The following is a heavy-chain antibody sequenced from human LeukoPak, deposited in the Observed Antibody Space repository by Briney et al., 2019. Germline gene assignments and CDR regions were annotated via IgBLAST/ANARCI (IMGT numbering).Heavy chain of an antibody. Sequence: GGSLRLSCAASGFTFTDAWLGWARQAPGRGLEWVARVKSKARGGTIDYAAPVKGRLTIARDDSKDTVDLQMNSLKTEDTAVYYCTTDHFNWGRGTLVTVSS. V-gene: IGHV3-15*01. CDR2: VKSKARGGTI. J-gene: IGHJ4*02. CDR1: GFTFTDAW. CDR3: TTDHFN.